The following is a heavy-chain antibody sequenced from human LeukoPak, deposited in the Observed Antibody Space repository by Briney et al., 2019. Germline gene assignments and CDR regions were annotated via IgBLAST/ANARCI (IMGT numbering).Heavy chain of an antibody. CDR3: ARVSFSIAGWYYGMDV. D-gene: IGHD6-6*01. Sequence: GRSLRLSCAASGFTFSSYGMHWVRQAPGKGLEWVPVIWYDGSNKYYADSVKGRFTISRDNSKNTLYLQMNSLRAEDTAVYYCARVSFSIAGWYYGMDVWGQGTTVTVSS. J-gene: IGHJ6*02. V-gene: IGHV3-33*01. CDR1: GFTFSSYG. CDR2: IWYDGSNK.